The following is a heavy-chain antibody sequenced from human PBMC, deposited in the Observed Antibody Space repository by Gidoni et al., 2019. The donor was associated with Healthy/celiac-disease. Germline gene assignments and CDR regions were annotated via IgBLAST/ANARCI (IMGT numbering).Heavy chain of an antibody. CDR3: ARHGTVGIFGMVIIPVPDYGMDV. CDR2: IYYSGST. Sequence: QLQLQESGPGLVKPSETLSLTCTVSGASISSSSYYWGWIRQPPGKGLEWIGSIYYSGSTYYNPSLKSRVTISVDTSKNQFSLKLSSVTAADTAVYYCARHGTVGIFGMVIIPVPDYGMDVWGQGTTVTVSS. D-gene: IGHD3-3*01. CDR1: GASISSSSYY. J-gene: IGHJ6*02. V-gene: IGHV4-39*01.